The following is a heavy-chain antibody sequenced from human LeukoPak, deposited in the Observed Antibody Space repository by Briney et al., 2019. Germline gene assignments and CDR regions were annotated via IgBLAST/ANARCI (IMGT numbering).Heavy chain of an antibody. CDR1: GGSISSYY. CDR3: ARLDRWELLN. Sequence: SETLSLTCTVSGGSISSYYWSWIRQPPGKGLEWIGYIYYSGSTNYNPSLKSRVTISVDTSKNQFSLKLSSVTAADTAVYYCARLDRWELLNWGQGTLVTVSS. V-gene: IGHV4-59*01. CDR2: IYYSGST. D-gene: IGHD1-26*01. J-gene: IGHJ4*02.